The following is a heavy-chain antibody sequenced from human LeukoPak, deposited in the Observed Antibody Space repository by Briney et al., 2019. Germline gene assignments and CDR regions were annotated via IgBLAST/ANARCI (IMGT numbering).Heavy chain of an antibody. Sequence: ASVKVSCKASGGTFSSYAISWVRQAPGQGLEWMGGIIPVFGTANYAQKFQGRVTITADESTSTAYMELSSLRSEDAAVYYCAREKGLTIFGGEGWFDPWGQGTLVTVSS. D-gene: IGHD3-3*01. CDR3: AREKGLTIFGGEGWFDP. CDR1: GGTFSSYA. V-gene: IGHV1-69*13. CDR2: IIPVFGTA. J-gene: IGHJ5*02.